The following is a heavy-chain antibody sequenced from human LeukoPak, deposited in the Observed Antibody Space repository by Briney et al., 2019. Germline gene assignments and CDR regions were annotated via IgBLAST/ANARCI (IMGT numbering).Heavy chain of an antibody. V-gene: IGHV4-39*07. CDR3: ARERGEEYSSGWYKRNFFDN. D-gene: IGHD6-19*01. Sequence: PSETLSLACTVSGDSFSSVKDYWAWIRQPPGKGLEWIASGDYSGGTYYNPSLESRVTISADMSKNQFSLKLSSVTAADTAIYYSARERGEEYSSGWYKRNFFDNWGQGTRVTVSS. CDR1: GDSFSSVKDY. CDR2: GDYSGGT. J-gene: IGHJ4*02.